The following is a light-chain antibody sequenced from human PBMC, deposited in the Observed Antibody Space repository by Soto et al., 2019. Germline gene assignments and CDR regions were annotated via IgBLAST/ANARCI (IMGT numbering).Light chain of an antibody. J-gene: IGKJ4*01. CDR2: GAS. CDR3: QQYGVTPPNT. CDR1: QSVGSTY. Sequence: EIVMTQSPATLSVSPGERATLSCRASQSVGSTYLAWFQQKAGQAPRLLIYGASTRATGIPDRFSGSGSGTDFTLTISGLEPEDFALYYCQQYGVTPPNTFGGGTKV. V-gene: IGKV3-20*01.